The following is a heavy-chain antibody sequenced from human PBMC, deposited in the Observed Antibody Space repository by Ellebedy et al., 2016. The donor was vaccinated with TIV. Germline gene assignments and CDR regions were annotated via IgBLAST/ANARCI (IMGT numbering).Heavy chain of an antibody. CDR1: GGSISSSNR. Sequence: MPSETLSLTFAVSGGSISSSNRWSWVRQPPGKGLEWIGEIYHSGSTNYNPSLQSRVTISVDKSKNQFSLKLSAVTAADTAVYYCARLYYYDTSGYLAWFFDLWGRGALVTVSS. CDR3: ARLYYYDTSGYLAWFFDL. D-gene: IGHD3-22*01. V-gene: IGHV4-4*02. CDR2: IYHSGST. J-gene: IGHJ2*01.